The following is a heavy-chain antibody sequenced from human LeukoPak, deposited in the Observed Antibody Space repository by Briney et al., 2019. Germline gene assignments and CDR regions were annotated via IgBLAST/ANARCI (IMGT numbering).Heavy chain of an antibody. CDR3: ARSVVVAEGLDYDY. D-gene: IGHD2-15*01. CDR1: GYTFSFYA. Sequence: ASVKVSCKASGYTFSFYAMHWVRQAPGQRLEWMGWINAGNSNTKYSQNFQGRVTITRDTSASTVYMELSSLRSEDTAVYYCARSVVVAEGLDYDYWGQGTLVTVSS. V-gene: IGHV1-3*01. CDR2: INAGNSNT. J-gene: IGHJ4*02.